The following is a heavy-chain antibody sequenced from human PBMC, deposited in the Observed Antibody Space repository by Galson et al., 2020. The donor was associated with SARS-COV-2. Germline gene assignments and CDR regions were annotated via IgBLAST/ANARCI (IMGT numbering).Heavy chain of an antibody. Sequence: SQASETLSLTCAVYGGSFSGYYWSWIRQPPGKGLEWIGEINHSGSTNYNPSLKSRVTISVDTSKNQFSLKLSSVTAADTAVYYFARGRTVTTFFGYAFGMDVWGQGTTVTVSS. D-gene: IGHD4-17*01. V-gene: IGHV4-34*01. CDR3: ARGRTVTTFFGYAFGMDV. CDR1: GGSFSGYY. J-gene: IGHJ6*02. CDR2: INHSGST.